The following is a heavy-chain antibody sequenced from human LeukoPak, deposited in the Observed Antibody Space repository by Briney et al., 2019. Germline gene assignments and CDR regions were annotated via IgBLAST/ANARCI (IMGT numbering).Heavy chain of an antibody. CDR3: ARGVRYGSGSYRAKNWFDP. J-gene: IGHJ5*02. Sequence: PSDTLSLTCAVYGGSFSGYYWSWIRQPPGKGLEWIGEINHSGSTNYNPSLKSRVTISVDTSKNQFSLKLSSVTAADTAVYYCARGVRYGSGSYRAKNWFDPWGQGTLVTVSS. CDR1: GGSFSGYY. CDR2: INHSGST. V-gene: IGHV4-34*01. D-gene: IGHD3-10*01.